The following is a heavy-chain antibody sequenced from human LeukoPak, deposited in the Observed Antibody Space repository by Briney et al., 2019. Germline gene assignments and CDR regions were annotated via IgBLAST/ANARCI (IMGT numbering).Heavy chain of an antibody. D-gene: IGHD2-21*02. CDR2: IYYTGNT. V-gene: IGHV4-59*01. J-gene: IGHJ4*02. Sequence: PSETLSPTCAVSGGSITTYYWTWIRQPPGQALEWIGYIYYTGNTKYNPSLESRVTMSIDTSKNEFSLKIYSVNAADTAVYFCASGSVVTALDQWGQGTLVTVSS. CDR1: GGSITTYY. CDR3: ASGSVVTALDQ.